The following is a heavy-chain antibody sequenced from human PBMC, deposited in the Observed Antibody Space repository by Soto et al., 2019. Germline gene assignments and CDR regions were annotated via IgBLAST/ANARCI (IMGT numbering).Heavy chain of an antibody. CDR2: IYSGGST. J-gene: IGHJ4*02. CDR1: GFTVSSNY. V-gene: IGHV3-53*01. D-gene: IGHD3-22*01. Sequence: GGSLRLSCAASGFTVSSNYMSWVRQAPGKGLEWVSVIYSGGSTYYADSVKGRFTISRDNSKNTLYLQMNSLRAEDTAVYYCARTRLNTYDSSSSFDYWGQGTLVTVSS. CDR3: ARTRLNTYDSSSSFDY.